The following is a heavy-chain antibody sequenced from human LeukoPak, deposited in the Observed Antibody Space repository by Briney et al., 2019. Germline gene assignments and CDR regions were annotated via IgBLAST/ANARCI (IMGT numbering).Heavy chain of an antibody. CDR3: ARVRFFGVSLGWFDP. D-gene: IGHD3-3*01. CDR1: GFTFSSYW. CDR2: IKQDGSEK. J-gene: IGHJ5*02. Sequence: GGSLRLSCAASGFTFSSYWMSWVRQAPGKGLEWVADIKQDGSEKYYVDSVKGRFTISRDNAKNSLYLQMNSLRAEDTAVYYCARVRFFGVSLGWFDPWGQGTLVTVSS. V-gene: IGHV3-7*01.